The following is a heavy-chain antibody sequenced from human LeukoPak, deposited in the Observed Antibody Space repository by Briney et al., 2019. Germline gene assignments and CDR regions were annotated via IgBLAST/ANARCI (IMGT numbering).Heavy chain of an antibody. D-gene: IGHD3-22*01. Sequence: ASVKVSCTASGYRFAAYYIHWVRQAPGQGPEWIGWISPNNGATVYAQKFQGRVTMTWDTSISTAHMELRRLTSDDTAVFYCARDRADNWDRSGYYPDAFDMWGQGTMVTVS. V-gene: IGHV1-2*02. J-gene: IGHJ3*02. CDR2: ISPNNGAT. CDR3: ARDRADNWDRSGYYPDAFDM. CDR1: GYRFAAYY.